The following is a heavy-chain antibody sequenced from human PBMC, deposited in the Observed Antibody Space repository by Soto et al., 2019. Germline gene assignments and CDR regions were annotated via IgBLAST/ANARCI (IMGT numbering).Heavy chain of an antibody. CDR2: IIPVFGTA. J-gene: IGHJ6*02. Sequence: QVQLVQSGAEVKKPGSSVKVSCKASGGTFSSSAISWVLQHPGQGLEWMGAIIPVFGTAHYAQKFQRRVTITADKPTSTAYMELSRLRSEDTDVYYCARKRPERGKDVWGQGTTVTVSS. CDR3: ARKRPERGKDV. V-gene: IGHV1-69*06. D-gene: IGHD6-25*01. CDR1: GGTFSSSA.